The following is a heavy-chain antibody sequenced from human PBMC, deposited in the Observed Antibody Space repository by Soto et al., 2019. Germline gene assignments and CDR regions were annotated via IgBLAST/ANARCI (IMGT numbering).Heavy chain of an antibody. Sequence: ASVKVSCKVSGYTLTELSMHWVRQAPGKGLEWMGGFDPEDGETIYAQKFQGRVTMTKDSSTDTAYMELSSLRSEAPAVYYCATVLERLAQARPCNFDYLGQGTLVTVSS. V-gene: IGHV1-24*01. CDR3: ATVLERLAQARPCNFDY. J-gene: IGHJ4*02. D-gene: IGHD6-6*01. CDR2: FDPEDGET. CDR1: GYTLTELS.